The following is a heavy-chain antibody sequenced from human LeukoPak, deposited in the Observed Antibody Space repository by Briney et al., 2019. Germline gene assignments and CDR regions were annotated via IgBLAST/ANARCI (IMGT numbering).Heavy chain of an antibody. CDR3: ARGTEYYFDY. CDR1: GYTFTSCA. J-gene: IGHJ4*02. D-gene: IGHD1-1*01. CDR2: IIPIFGTA. Sequence: ASVKVSCKASGYTFTSCAISWVRQAPGQGLEWMGRIIPIFGTANYAQKFQGRVTITTDESTSTAYMELSSLRSEDTAVYYCARGTEYYFDYWGQGTLVTVSS. V-gene: IGHV1-69*05.